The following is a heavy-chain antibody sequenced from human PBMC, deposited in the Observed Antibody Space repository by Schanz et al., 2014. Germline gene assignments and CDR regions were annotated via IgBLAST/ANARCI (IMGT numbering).Heavy chain of an antibody. V-gene: IGHV3-23*04. CDR2: ISDRGDGT. J-gene: IGHJ4*02. CDR3: VKTDAGWRFDY. D-gene: IGHD6-19*01. Sequence: VQLVESGGGVVQPGGSLRLSCESSGFTFNGHAMHWVRQAPGKGLEWVSGISDRGDGTNYGDSVRGRFTISRDNSRNTVYLQMNNVGVDDTATYYCVKTDAGWRFDYWGQGTLVIVSS. CDR1: GFTFNGHA.